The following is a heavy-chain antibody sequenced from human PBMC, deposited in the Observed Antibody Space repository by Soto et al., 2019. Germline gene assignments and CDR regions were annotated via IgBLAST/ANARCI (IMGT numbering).Heavy chain of an antibody. CDR3: SRATKSGYCRGGSCNSRQQFDD. V-gene: IGHV4-39*02. Sequence: QLQLQESGPGLVKPSETLYLTCTVCGGSISSSSYYWGWIRQPPGKGLEWIGSIYYSGSTYYNLSHKSQFSISEDPSKNHFSLSTRSVTAAESFVYYCSRATKSGYCRGGSCNSRQQFDDWGHGTLVTVSS. CDR2: IYYSGST. D-gene: IGHD2-15*01. CDR1: GGSISSSSYY. J-gene: IGHJ4*01.